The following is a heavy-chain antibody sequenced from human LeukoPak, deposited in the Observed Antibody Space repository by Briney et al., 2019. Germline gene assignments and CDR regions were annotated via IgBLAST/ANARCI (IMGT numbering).Heavy chain of an antibody. D-gene: IGHD6-13*01. CDR3: AGSSSWTVLDY. V-gene: IGHV4-61*02. J-gene: IGHJ4*02. Sequence: SQTLSLTCTVSGGSISSGSYYWSWIRQPAGKGLEWIGRIYTSGSTNYNPSLKSRVTISVYTSKNQFSLKLRSVTAADTAVYYCAGSSSWTVLDYWGQGTLVTDSS. CDR2: IYTSGST. CDR1: GGSISSGSYY.